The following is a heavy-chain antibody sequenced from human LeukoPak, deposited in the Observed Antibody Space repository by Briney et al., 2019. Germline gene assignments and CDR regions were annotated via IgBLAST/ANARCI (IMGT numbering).Heavy chain of an antibody. D-gene: IGHD5-24*01. Sequence: GGSLRLSCAASGFTFSTYGMHWVRQAPGKGLEWVSLISGDGGSTYYVVSVKGRFTISRDNSKNSLYLHMNSLTTEDTALYYCAKDYVRDGYNYGVFQNWGRGTLVTVSS. CDR2: ISGDGGST. J-gene: IGHJ4*02. CDR1: GFTFSTYG. CDR3: AKDYVRDGYNYGVFQN. V-gene: IGHV3-43*02.